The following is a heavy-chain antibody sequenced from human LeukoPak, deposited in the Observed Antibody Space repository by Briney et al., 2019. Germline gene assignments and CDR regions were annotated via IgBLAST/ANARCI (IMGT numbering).Heavy chain of an antibody. V-gene: IGHV1-46*01. CDR1: GYTFTSYD. Sequence: ASVTVSCKASGYTFTSYDMHWVRQAPPQGLEWMGIVNPSVGSTRYAQKFQARVTMTSDTSTSTVYMEVSSLRSEDTAVYYCAGENTITGAVAAFVSWGQGTLVTVSS. J-gene: IGHJ4*02. D-gene: IGHD6-19*01. CDR3: AGENTITGAVAAFVS. CDR2: VNPSVGST.